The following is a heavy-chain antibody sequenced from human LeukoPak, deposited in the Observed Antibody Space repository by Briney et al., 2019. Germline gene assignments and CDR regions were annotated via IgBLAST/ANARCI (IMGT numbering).Heavy chain of an antibody. D-gene: IGHD1-26*01. J-gene: IGHJ5*02. Sequence: QSGRSLRLSCAASGFTFSTYTMHWVRQAPGKGLEWVAVISYDGSSKYYADSVKGRSTISRDNSKNALYLQMNSLRADDTAVYYCASLVIVGATTDVSWGQGTLVTVSS. CDR2: ISYDGSSK. CDR3: ASLVIVGATTDVS. CDR1: GFTFSTYT. V-gene: IGHV3-30-3*01.